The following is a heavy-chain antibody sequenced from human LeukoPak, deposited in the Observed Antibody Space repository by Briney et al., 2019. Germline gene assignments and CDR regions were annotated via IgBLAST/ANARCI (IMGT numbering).Heavy chain of an antibody. Sequence: SETLPLTCTVSGGSISSGSYYWSWIRQPAGKGLEWIGRIYTSGSTNYNPSLKSRVTISVDTSKNQFSLKLSTVTAADTAVYYCARAHYYDSSGYLDAFDIWGQGTMVTVSS. D-gene: IGHD3-22*01. J-gene: IGHJ3*02. CDR3: ARAHYYDSSGYLDAFDI. CDR1: GGSISSGSYY. CDR2: IYTSGST. V-gene: IGHV4-61*02.